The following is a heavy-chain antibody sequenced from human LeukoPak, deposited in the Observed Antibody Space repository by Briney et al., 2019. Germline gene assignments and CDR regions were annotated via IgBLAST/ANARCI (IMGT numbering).Heavy chain of an antibody. CDR1: GFTSSSFA. CDR3: VKTQGMVRGDFDY. J-gene: IGHJ4*02. CDR2: ISTNGGST. Sequence: GGSLRLSCSASGFTSSSFAMHWVRQAPGKGLEYISTISTNGGSTYYADSVRGRFTISRDNSKNTLYLQMNSLRAKDTAVYYCVKTQGMVRGDFDYWGQGTLVTVSS. D-gene: IGHD3-10*01. V-gene: IGHV3-64D*06.